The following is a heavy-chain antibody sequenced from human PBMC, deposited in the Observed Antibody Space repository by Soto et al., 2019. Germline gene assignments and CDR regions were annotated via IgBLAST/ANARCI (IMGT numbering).Heavy chain of an antibody. Sequence: EVQLVESGGGSVNPGGSVRLSCAASGFTFTDAWMNWVRQVPGEGLEWVGHVKSQIDGGTTDSAAALDGRVTISRDDSKNMLYLQMNRLRTDDTAVYYCATGSARFDFWGQGTLVTVSS. CDR1: GFTFTDAW. D-gene: IGHD6-6*01. J-gene: IGHJ5*01. CDR3: ATGSARFDF. V-gene: IGHV3-15*01. CDR2: VKSQIDGGTT.